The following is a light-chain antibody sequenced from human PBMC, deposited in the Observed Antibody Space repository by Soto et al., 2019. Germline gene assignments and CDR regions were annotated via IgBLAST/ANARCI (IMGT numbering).Light chain of an antibody. CDR3: GTWDSSLSAEL. Sequence: QSVLTQPPSVSAAPGQKVTISCSGSNSNIGTNYVSWYQHLPGTAPKLLIYDDYKRPSGIPDRFSASKSGTSATLGITGLQTGDEADYYCGTWDSSLSAELFGGGTKLTVL. CDR2: DDY. V-gene: IGLV1-51*01. J-gene: IGLJ2*01. CDR1: NSNIGTNY.